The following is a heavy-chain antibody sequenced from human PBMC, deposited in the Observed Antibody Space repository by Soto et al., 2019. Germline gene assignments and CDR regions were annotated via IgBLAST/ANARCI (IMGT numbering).Heavy chain of an antibody. D-gene: IGHD2-15*01. Sequence: PSETLSLTCAVYGGSFSGYYWSWIRQPPGKGLEWIGEINHSGSTNYNPSLKSRVTISVDTSKNQFSLKLSSVTAADTAVYYCASVRVVAATRWYGFDYWGQGTLVTVSS. CDR1: GGSFSGYY. CDR2: INHSGST. V-gene: IGHV4-34*01. J-gene: IGHJ4*02. CDR3: ASVRVVAATRWYGFDY.